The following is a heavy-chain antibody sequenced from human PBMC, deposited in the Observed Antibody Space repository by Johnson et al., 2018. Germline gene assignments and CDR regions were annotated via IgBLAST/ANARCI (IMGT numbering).Heavy chain of an antibody. Sequence: QVQLVQSGAEVKKPGSSVKVSCKASGGTFSSYAISWVRQAPGQGLEWMGGIIPIFGTANYAQKFQGRVTITADDSTSTAYMERSSLRSEDTAVYSCAGEPHDRDYYYHYGMDVWGQGTTVTVAS. CDR2: IIPIFGTA. D-gene: IGHD1-1*01. V-gene: IGHV1-69*12. J-gene: IGHJ6*02. CDR3: AGEPHDRDYYYHYGMDV. CDR1: GGTFSSYA.